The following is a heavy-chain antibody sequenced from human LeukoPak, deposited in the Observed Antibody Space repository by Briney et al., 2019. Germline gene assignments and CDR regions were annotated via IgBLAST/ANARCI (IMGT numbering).Heavy chain of an antibody. J-gene: IGHJ4*02. CDR3: ARLEYSSSAGDY. CDR2: MKVDGSDI. CDR1: GFTFTNDF. D-gene: IGHD6-6*01. Sequence: TGGSLRLSCAASGFTFTNDFMTWVRQAPGKGLEWVANMKVDGSDIHYVDSVKGRFTISSDNARNSLYLQMNSLRAEDTAVYYCARLEYSSSAGDYWGQGTLVTVSS. V-gene: IGHV3-7*01.